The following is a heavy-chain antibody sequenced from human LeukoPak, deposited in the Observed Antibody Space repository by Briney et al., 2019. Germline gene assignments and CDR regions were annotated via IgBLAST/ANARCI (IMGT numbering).Heavy chain of an antibody. Sequence: GGSLRLSCAASGFTFSDYYMSWIRQAPGKGLEWVAAISDTDADSYYADSVKGRFTMSRDNSKNTLYLQMNSLRAEDTAIYYCAKADSSGYYYVNWFDPWGQGTLVTVSS. CDR2: ISDTDADS. CDR3: AKADSSGYYYVNWFDP. D-gene: IGHD3-22*01. J-gene: IGHJ5*02. V-gene: IGHV3-23*01. CDR1: GFTFSDYY.